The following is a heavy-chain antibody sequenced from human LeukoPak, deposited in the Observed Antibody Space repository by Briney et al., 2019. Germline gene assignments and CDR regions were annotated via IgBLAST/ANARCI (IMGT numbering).Heavy chain of an antibody. Sequence: GGSLRLSCAASGFTFGDYYMTWIRQAPGKGLEWVSYISSSSSYTEYADSVKGRFTISRDNAKNSVYLQMNSLRADDTAVYYCAREGGYGSGRGWFDPWGQGTLVTVSS. V-gene: IGHV3-11*05. CDR1: GFTFGDYY. J-gene: IGHJ5*02. CDR3: AREGGYGSGRGWFDP. CDR2: ISSSSSYT. D-gene: IGHD3-10*01.